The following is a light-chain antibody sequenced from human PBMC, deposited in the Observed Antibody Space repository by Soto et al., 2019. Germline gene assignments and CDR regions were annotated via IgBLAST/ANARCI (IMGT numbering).Light chain of an antibody. J-gene: IGKJ5*01. V-gene: IGKV3-20*01. CDR2: GAS. CDR1: QSVSSNY. CDR3: QQYTGPPTT. Sequence: EIVLTQSPCTLSLSPGEIATLSCRASQSVSSNYLAWCQQRPGQAPRLLIYGASTRAAGIPDRFSGSGSGTDFTLTITRLEPEDSAVYFCQQYTGPPTTFGQGTRLEIK.